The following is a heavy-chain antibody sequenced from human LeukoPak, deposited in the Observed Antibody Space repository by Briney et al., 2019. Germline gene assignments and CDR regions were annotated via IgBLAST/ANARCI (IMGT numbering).Heavy chain of an antibody. CDR3: ARDVYSSSWYLFDD. D-gene: IGHD6-13*01. CDR1: GYTFTGYY. J-gene: IGHJ4*02. Sequence: GASVKVSCKASGYTFTGYYMHWVRQAPGQGLEWMGWINPNSGGTNYAQKFQGRVTVTRDTSISTAYMELSRLRSDDTAVYYCARDVYSSSWYLFDDWGQGTLVTVSS. V-gene: IGHV1-2*02. CDR2: INPNSGGT.